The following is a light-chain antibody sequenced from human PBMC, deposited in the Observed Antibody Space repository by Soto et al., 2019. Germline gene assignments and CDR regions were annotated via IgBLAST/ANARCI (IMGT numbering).Light chain of an antibody. CDR1: QSISTW. CDR2: TAS. CDR3: QHYNRYSPYT. J-gene: IGKJ2*01. Sequence: DIQMTQFPSTLSASIGDRVTITCRASQSISTWLPWYQQTAGKAPKLRIYTASSLETGVPSRFSGSGYGTEFTLTISSLQPDDFATYFCQHYNRYSPYTFGQGTRLEIK. V-gene: IGKV1-5*03.